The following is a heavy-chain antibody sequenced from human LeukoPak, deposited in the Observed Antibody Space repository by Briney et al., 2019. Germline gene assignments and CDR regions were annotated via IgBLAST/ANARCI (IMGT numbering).Heavy chain of an antibody. D-gene: IGHD5-12*01. CDR3: ARSTRSYSGYDFPAY. CDR1: GYTFTSYG. V-gene: IGHV1-69*05. J-gene: IGHJ4*02. Sequence: SVKVSCKASGYTFTSYGICWVRQAPGQGIEWMGGINPIYGRANYAQKVQGRVTITTDESTSTAYMELSSLRSEDTAVYYCARSTRSYSGYDFPAYWGQGTLVTVSS. CDR2: INPIYGRA.